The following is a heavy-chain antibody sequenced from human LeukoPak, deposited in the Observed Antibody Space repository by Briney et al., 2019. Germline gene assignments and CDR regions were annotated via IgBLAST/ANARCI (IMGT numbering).Heavy chain of an antibody. V-gene: IGHV3-21*01. CDR3: ARDRGGTDDFWSGYYTGYFDY. CDR2: ISRSSNYK. CDR1: GFTFSSYS. J-gene: IGHJ4*02. D-gene: IGHD3-3*01. Sequence: GGSLRLSCAASGFTFSSYSMNWVRQAPGKGLEWVSSISRSSNYKYYADSVKGRFTISRDNAKNSLYLQMNSLRAEDTAVFYCARDRGGTDDFWSGYYTGYFDYWGQGTLVTVSS.